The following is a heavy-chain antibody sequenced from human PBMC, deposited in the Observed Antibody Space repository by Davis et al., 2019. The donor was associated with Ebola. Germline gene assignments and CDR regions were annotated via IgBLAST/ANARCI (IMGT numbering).Heavy chain of an antibody. CDR3: ARDDYGDPVDYYYYGMDV. CDR1: GFTFSSYW. CDR2: IKQDGSEK. D-gene: IGHD4-17*01. J-gene: IGHJ6*02. Sequence: GESLKIPCAASGFTFSSYWMSSVRQAPGKGLEWVANIKQDGSEKYYVDSVKGRFTISRDNAKNSLYLQMNSLRAEDTAVYYCARDDYGDPVDYYYYGMDVWGQGTTVTVSS. V-gene: IGHV3-7*01.